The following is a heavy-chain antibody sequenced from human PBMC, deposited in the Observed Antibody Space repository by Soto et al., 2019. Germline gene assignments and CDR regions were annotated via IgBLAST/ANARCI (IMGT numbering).Heavy chain of an antibody. CDR2: IYTAGGT. D-gene: IGHD3-9*01. J-gene: IGHJ5*02. CDR3: ERDLKVDKGGFDQ. V-gene: IGHV3-53*01. Sequence: VGSLRLSCAASGVTVINTYVTWVRQPPGKGLECVSVIYTAGGTNYADSVKGRFIISRDNSKNTLYLQMNSLRAEDTAVYYCERDLKVDKGGFDQWGQGTLVTVSS. CDR1: GVTVINTY.